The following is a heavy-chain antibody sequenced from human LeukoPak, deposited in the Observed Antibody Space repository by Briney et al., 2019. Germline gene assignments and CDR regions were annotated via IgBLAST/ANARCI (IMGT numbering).Heavy chain of an antibody. Sequence: SETLSLTCAVSGYSISSDCYWGWIRQPPGKGLEWIGSIYHSGSTYYNPSLQSRVTISVDTSNNQFSLKLNSVTAADTAVYYCARNCTAMDGICNWFDPWGQGTLVTVSS. V-gene: IGHV4-38-2*01. CDR3: ARNCTAMDGICNWFDP. J-gene: IGHJ5*02. CDR1: GYSISSDCY. D-gene: IGHD6-19*01. CDR2: IYHSGST.